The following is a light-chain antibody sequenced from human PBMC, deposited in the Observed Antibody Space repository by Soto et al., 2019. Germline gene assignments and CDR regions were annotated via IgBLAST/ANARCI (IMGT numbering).Light chain of an antibody. Sequence: DIEENQSPTTLCAAGGEIVVITGRASQSISSWLAWYQQNPGKAPKLLIYDASSLESGVPSRFSGCGYGTEFTLTISSLQPDDFAPYYCQQYHSSSITGGRGTRLEI. CDR1: QSISSW. V-gene: IGKV1-5*01. CDR3: QQYHSSSIT. CDR2: DAS. J-gene: IGKJ5*01.